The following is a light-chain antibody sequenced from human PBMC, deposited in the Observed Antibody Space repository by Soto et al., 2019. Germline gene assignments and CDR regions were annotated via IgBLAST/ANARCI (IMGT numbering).Light chain of an antibody. CDR2: GAS. Sequence: EIVLTQSPGALSMSPGERSTLSCRASQSLSSSSLAWYQQKPGQAPRLLISGASSRAADIPDRFSGSGSGTDFTLTINRLETQDFAVYYCQRFDSSPRTFGQETKMDI. CDR1: QSLSSSS. CDR3: QRFDSSPRT. J-gene: IGKJ1*01. V-gene: IGKV3-20*01.